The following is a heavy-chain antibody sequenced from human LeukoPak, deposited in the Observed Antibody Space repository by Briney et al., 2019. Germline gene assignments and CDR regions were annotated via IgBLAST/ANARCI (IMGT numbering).Heavy chain of an antibody. J-gene: IGHJ3*02. CDR2: IIPIFGTA. D-gene: IGHD6-6*01. CDR1: GGTFSSYA. CDR3: ARSALYSSSSFAFDI. V-gene: IGHV1-69*05. Sequence: SVKVSCKASGGTFSSYAISWVRQAPGQGLEWMGGIIPIFGTANYAQKFQGRVTITTDESTSTAYMELSSLRSEDTAVYYCARSALYSSSSFAFDIWGQGSMVTVSS.